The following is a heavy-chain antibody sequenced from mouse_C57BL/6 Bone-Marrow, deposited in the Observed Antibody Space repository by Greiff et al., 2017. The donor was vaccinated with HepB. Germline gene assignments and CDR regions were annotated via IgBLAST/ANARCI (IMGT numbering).Heavy chain of an antibody. CDR2: IHPNSGST. Sequence: QVQLQQPGAELVKPGASVKLSCKASGYTFTSYWMHWVKQRPGQGLEWIGMIHPNSGSTNYNEKFKSKAPLTVDKSSSTAYMQLSSLTSDDSAVYDCARSDYAMDYWCQGTSVTVSS. CDR3: ARSDYAMDY. V-gene: IGHV1-64*01. J-gene: IGHJ4*01. CDR1: GYTFTSYW.